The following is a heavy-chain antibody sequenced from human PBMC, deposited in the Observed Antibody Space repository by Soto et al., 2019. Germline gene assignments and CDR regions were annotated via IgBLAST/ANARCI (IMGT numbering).Heavy chain of an antibody. Sequence: GGSLRLSCAASGFTFISFAMSWVRQAPGKGLEWVSAISGSGGNTYYADSVTGRFTISRDNSKNTLYLQMNSLRAEDTAVYYCTKEWGRPLDYWGQGTPVTVSS. J-gene: IGHJ4*02. CDR2: ISGSGGNT. CDR3: TKEWGRPLDY. D-gene: IGHD7-27*01. CDR1: GFTFISFA. V-gene: IGHV3-23*01.